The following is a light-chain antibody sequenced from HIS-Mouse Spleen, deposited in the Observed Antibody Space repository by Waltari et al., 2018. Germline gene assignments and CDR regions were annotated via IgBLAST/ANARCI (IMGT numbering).Light chain of an antibody. CDR2: EGS. Sequence: QSALTQPASVSGSPGQSITISCPGTSSDVGSYNLVSLYQQHPGKAPKLMIYEGSKRPSGVSNRFSGSKSGNTASLTISGLQAEDEADYYCCSYAGSSTSVVFGGGTKLTVL. CDR3: CSYAGSSTSVV. V-gene: IGLV2-23*01. J-gene: IGLJ2*01. CDR1: SSDVGSYNL.